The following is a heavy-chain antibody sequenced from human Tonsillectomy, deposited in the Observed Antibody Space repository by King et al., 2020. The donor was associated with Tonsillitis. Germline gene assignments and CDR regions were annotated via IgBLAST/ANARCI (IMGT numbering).Heavy chain of an antibody. CDR2: IYDDGGT. Sequence: QLQLQESGPGLVKTSETLSLTCTVSGGSISSSYWNWIRQSPGKGLEWIGYIYDDGGTNYNPSLKSRLVISLDTSKNQFSLKLSSVAAAETAVYYCARGSRGGWSPFDYWGPGALVAVSS. V-gene: IGHV4-59*01. J-gene: IGHJ4*02. D-gene: IGHD6-19*01. CDR3: ARGSRGGWSPFDY. CDR1: GGSISSSY.